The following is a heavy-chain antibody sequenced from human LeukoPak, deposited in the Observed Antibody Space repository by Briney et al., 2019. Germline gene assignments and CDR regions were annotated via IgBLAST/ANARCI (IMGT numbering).Heavy chain of an antibody. D-gene: IGHD3-22*01. CDR2: ISYDGSNK. V-gene: IGHV3-30*18. J-gene: IGHJ4*02. CDR1: GFTFSSYG. Sequence: GGSLRLSCAASGFTFSSYGMHWVRQAPGKGLEWVAVISYDGSNKYYADSVKGRFTISRDNSKNTLYLQMNSLRAEDTAVYYCAKGGDDSSGYHDYWGQGTLVTVSS. CDR3: AKGGDDSSGYHDY.